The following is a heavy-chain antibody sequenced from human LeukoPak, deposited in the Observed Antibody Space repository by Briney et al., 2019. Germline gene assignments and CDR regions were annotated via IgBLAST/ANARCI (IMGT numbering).Heavy chain of an antibody. CDR3: AKDSVIAVAGLLDY. Sequence: GGSLRLSRAASGFTFSSYAISWVRQAPGKGLEWVSAISGSGGSTYYADSVKGRFTISRDNSKNTLYLQMNSLRAEDTAVYYCAKDSVIAVAGLLDYWVQGTLVTVSS. CDR2: ISGSGGST. CDR1: GFTFSSYA. D-gene: IGHD6-19*01. V-gene: IGHV3-23*01. J-gene: IGHJ4*02.